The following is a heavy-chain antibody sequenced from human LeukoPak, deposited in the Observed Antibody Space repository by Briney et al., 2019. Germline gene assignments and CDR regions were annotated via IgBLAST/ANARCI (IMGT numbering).Heavy chain of an antibody. CDR1: GGSISSGGYY. Sequence: SQTLSLTCTVSGGSISSGGYYWSWIRQHPGKGLEWIGYIYYSGSTYYNPSLKSRVTISVDTSKNQFSLKLSFVTAADTAVCYCARDPIIAAAGKNYYYGMDVWGQGTTVTVSS. CDR3: ARDPIIAAAGKNYYYGMDV. J-gene: IGHJ6*02. CDR2: IYYSGST. D-gene: IGHD6-13*01. V-gene: IGHV4-31*03.